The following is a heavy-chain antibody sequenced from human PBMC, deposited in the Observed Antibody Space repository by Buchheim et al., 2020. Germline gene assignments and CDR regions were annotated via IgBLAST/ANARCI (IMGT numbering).Heavy chain of an antibody. J-gene: IGHJ4*02. V-gene: IGHV4-61*02. D-gene: IGHD5-18*01. CDR1: GGSINSGSYY. Sequence: QVQLQESGPGLVKPSQTLSLTCTVSGGSINSGSYYWSWIRQPAGKGLEYIGRMYTSGTTSYDPSFKSRVTIPGDTSKNQFSLNLRSVTAADTAMYYCARVARGYSYGYRFDYWGQGIL. CDR2: MYTSGTT. CDR3: ARVARGYSYGYRFDY.